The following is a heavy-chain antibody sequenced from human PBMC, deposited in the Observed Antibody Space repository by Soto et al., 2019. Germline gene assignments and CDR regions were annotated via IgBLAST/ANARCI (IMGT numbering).Heavy chain of an antibody. D-gene: IGHD3-10*01. CDR2: ISGNSVGG. Sequence: EGQLVESGGGLAQPGRSLRLSCAASGFTFDHYAMHWVRQAPGKGLEWVSGISGNSVGGVYADPVKDRFTISRDNAKNSLYLQMNRLRAEDTALYYCAKGGANYNGVGGWDYWGQGTPVTVSS. V-gene: IGHV3-9*01. J-gene: IGHJ4*02. CDR3: AKGGANYNGVGGWDY. CDR1: GFTFDHYA.